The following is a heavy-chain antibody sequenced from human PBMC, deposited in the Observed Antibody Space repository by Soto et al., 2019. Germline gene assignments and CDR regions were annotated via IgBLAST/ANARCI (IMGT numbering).Heavy chain of an antibody. CDR1: GYSFSNYW. J-gene: IGHJ6*02. CDR2: IYAGDSDT. Sequence: PXESLKLSCKSSGYSFSNYWIGLVLQMPGKGLEWLGLIYAGDSDTKYSPSLQGQVTFSADRSTSTAYLQWSTLKASDTAMYYCARAADPYSFGYGGMDVWGQGTTVTVSS. D-gene: IGHD3-22*01. V-gene: IGHV5-51*01. CDR3: ARAADPYSFGYGGMDV.